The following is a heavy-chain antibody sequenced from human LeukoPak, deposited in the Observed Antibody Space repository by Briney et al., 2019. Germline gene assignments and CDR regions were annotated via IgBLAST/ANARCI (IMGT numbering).Heavy chain of an antibody. D-gene: IGHD3-10*01. J-gene: IGHJ4*02. CDR3: ARAGNYYSSGSYLGY. CDR1: GGSISTYY. Sequence: SETLSLTCTVSGGSISTYYWSWIRQPPGKGLEWIGYIYYRGSANYNPSLKSRVTTSVDTSNNHFSLKLSSVTAADTAVYYCARAGNYYSSGSYLGYWGQGTLVTVSS. V-gene: IGHV4-59*01. CDR2: IYYRGSA.